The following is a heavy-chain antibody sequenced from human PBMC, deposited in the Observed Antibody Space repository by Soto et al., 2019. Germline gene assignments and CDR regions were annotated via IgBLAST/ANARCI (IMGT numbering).Heavy chain of an antibody. CDR2: IDPSVGST. CDR1: GFTFTTYY. CDR3: ARVPYDTTGYYAF. Sequence: QVRLVQSGAEVKKPGASVSISCKTSGFTFTTYYIHWVRQAPGQGLEWMGMIDPSVGSTTYAQKFQGRITMTSDMSTSTVYMELSSLRSEDTAVYYCARVPYDTTGYYAFWGQGTLVTVSS. V-gene: IGHV1-46*01. J-gene: IGHJ4*02. D-gene: IGHD3-22*01.